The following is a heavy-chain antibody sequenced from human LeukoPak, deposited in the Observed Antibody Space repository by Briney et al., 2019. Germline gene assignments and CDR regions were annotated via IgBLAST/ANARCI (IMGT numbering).Heavy chain of an antibody. V-gene: IGHV1-18*01. D-gene: IGHD6-13*01. CDR2: ISAYNGNT. CDR3: ARVTPYSSTPEPFDY. J-gene: IGHJ4*02. CDR1: GYTFTSYG. Sequence: ASVKVSCKASGYTFTSYGISWVRQAPGQGLEWMGWISAYNGNTNYAQKLQGRVTMTTDTPTSTAYMELRSLRSDDTAVYYCARVTPYSSTPEPFDYWGQGTLVTVSS.